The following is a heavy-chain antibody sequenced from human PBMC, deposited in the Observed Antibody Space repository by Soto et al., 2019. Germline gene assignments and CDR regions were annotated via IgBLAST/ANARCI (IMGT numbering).Heavy chain of an antibody. CDR3: TRANVDTSVVNEYHFDY. V-gene: IGHV3-21*01. D-gene: IGHD5-18*01. CDR2: VSSTSGYI. Sequence: PGGSLRLSCAVFGFTFSNYKMSWVRQAPGKGLEWVSSVSSTSGYIYYGDSVKGRFTISRDNAKNSLYLQMNSLRAEDTAVYYCTRANVDTSVVNEYHFDYWGQGTLVT. CDR1: GFTFSNYK. J-gene: IGHJ4*02.